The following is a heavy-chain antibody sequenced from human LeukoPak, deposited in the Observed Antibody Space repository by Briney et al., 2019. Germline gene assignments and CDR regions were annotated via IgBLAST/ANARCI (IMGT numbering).Heavy chain of an antibody. Sequence: PGGSLRLSCAASGFTLSSNYMSCVRQAPGRGLDWASVIYSGGSAYYADSVKGRFTISRDNSKNTLYLQMNSLTAEDTAVYYCARDRGGDDYRGHTASEIWGQGTMVTVSS. J-gene: IGHJ3*02. D-gene: IGHD5-24*01. V-gene: IGHV3-66*01. CDR3: ARDRGGDDYRGHTASEI. CDR2: IYSGGSA. CDR1: GFTLSSNY.